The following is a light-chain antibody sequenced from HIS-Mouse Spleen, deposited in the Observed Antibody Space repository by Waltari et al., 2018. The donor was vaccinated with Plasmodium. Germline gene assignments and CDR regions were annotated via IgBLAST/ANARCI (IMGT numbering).Light chain of an antibody. CDR3: QAWDSSTAV. V-gene: IGLV3-1*01. Sequence: SYELTQPPSVSVSPGQTARITCSGDALPKKYACWYQQKPGQSPVLVIYEDSKVPSGVPERFAGSNAGNTATLTISGTQAMDEADYYCQAWDSSTAVFGGGTKLTVL. CDR2: EDS. J-gene: IGLJ3*02. CDR1: ALPKKY.